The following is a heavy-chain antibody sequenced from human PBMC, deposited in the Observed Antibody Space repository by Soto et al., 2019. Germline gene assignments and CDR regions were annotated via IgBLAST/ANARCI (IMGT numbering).Heavy chain of an antibody. D-gene: IGHD6-13*01. Sequence: ASVKVSCKTSGYVFTSFAIHWMRQAPGQGPEWMGWINTGNGDSKYSEKFQDRVTITRDTSATTAYMELSSLTSEDTAVYYCARVKTIAMPGFDYCGQGTLVTVSS. CDR3: ARVKTIAMPGFDY. J-gene: IGHJ4*02. CDR1: GYVFTSFA. CDR2: INTGNGDS. V-gene: IGHV1-3*04.